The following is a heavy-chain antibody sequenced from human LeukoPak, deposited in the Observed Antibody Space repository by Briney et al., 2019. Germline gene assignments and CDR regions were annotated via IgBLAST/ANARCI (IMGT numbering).Heavy chain of an antibody. D-gene: IGHD1-7*01. Sequence: GGSLRLSCAASGFTFSDYYMSRIRQAPGKGLEWVSYISSSGSTIYYADSVKGRFTISRDNAKNSLYLQMNSLRAEDTAVYYCARDPITGTTSGWFDPWGQGTLVTVSS. J-gene: IGHJ5*02. CDR2: ISSSGSTI. CDR3: ARDPITGTTSGWFDP. V-gene: IGHV3-11*01. CDR1: GFTFSDYY.